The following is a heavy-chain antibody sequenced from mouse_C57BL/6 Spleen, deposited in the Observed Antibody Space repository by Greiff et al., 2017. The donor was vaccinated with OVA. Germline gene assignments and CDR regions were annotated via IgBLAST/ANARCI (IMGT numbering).Heavy chain of an antibody. CDR1: GFTFSSYA. Sequence: EVMLVESGGGLVKPGGSLKLSCAASGFTFSSYAMSWVRQTPEKRLEWVATISDGGSYTYYPDNVKGRFTISRDNAKNNLYLQMSHLKSEDTAMYYCARSMVTTGYFDVWGTGTTVTVSS. D-gene: IGHD2-2*01. V-gene: IGHV5-4*03. J-gene: IGHJ1*03. CDR3: ARSMVTTGYFDV. CDR2: ISDGGSYT.